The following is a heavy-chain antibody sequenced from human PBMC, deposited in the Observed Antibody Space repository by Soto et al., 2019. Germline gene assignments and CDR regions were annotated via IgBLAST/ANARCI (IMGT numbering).Heavy chain of an antibody. J-gene: IGHJ4*02. Sequence: EQLQQWGAGLLKPSETLSLTCAVYGGSFSGYYWSWIRQPPGKGLEWIGEINHSGSTNYNPSLKSRVTISVDTSKNQFSLKLSFVTAADTAVYYCARGGGYDYIWGSYRHQQNYYFDYWGQGTLVTVSS. CDR1: GGSFSGYY. CDR3: ARGGGYDYIWGSYRHQQNYYFDY. D-gene: IGHD3-16*02. V-gene: IGHV4-34*01. CDR2: INHSGST.